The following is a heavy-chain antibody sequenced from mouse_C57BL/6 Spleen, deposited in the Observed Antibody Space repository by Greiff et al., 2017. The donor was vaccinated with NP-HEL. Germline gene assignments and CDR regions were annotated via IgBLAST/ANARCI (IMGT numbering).Heavy chain of an antibody. Sequence: VQLQQSGPELVKPGASVKISCKASGYTFTDYYMNWVKQSHGKSLEWIGDINPNNGGTSYNQKFKGKATLTVDKSSSTAYMELRSLTSEDSAVYYCARSFHNWDPMYYCDYWGQGTTLTVSS. CDR1: GYTFTDYY. CDR2: INPNNGGT. CDR3: ARSFHNWDPMYYCDY. V-gene: IGHV1-26*01. J-gene: IGHJ2*01. D-gene: IGHD4-1*02.